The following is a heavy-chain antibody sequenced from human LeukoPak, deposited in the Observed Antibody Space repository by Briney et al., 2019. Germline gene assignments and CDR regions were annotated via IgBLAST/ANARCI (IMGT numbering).Heavy chain of an antibody. V-gene: IGHV3-30*07. Sequence: GGSLRLSCAASGFTFGSYAMHWVRQAPGKGLEWVAVISYDGSNKYYADSVKGRFTISRDNSKNMLYLQMNSLRAEDTAVYYCARDPRPTTYCGGDCSDYWGQGTLVTVSS. CDR1: GFTFGSYA. CDR3: ARDPRPTTYCGGDCSDY. D-gene: IGHD2-21*02. CDR2: ISYDGSNK. J-gene: IGHJ4*02.